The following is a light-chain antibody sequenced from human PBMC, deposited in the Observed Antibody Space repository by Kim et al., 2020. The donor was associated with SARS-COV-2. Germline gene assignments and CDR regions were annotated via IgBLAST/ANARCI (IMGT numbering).Light chain of an antibody. CDR1: QSVSSN. V-gene: IGKV3-15*01. Sequence: SVSPAERSTPPCRASQSVSSNLAWSQQNPGQAPRLLIYGASTRATGIPARFSGSGSGTEFTLTISSLQSEDFAVYYCQQYNNWWTFGQGTKVEIK. CDR3: QQYNNWWT. CDR2: GAS. J-gene: IGKJ1*01.